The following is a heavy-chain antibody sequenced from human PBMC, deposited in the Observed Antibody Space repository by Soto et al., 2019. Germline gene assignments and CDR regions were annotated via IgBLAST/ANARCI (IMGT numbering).Heavy chain of an antibody. CDR2: INHSGST. V-gene: IGHV4-34*01. CDR3: ARTGEYYDSRAQYYFDY. CDR1: GGSFSGYY. D-gene: IGHD3-22*01. J-gene: IGHJ4*02. Sequence: SETLSLTCAVYGGSFSGYYWSWIRQPPGKGLEWIGEINHSGSTNYNPSLKSRVTISVDTSKNQFSLKLSSVTAADTSVYYCARTGEYYDSRAQYYFDYRCQGTLVTVSS.